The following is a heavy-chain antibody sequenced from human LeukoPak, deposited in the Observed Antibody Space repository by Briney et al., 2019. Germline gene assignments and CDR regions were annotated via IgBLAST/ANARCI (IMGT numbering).Heavy chain of an antibody. CDR1: GGTFSSYA. CDR2: IIPILGIA. J-gene: IGHJ4*02. V-gene: IGHV1-69*04. CDR3: ARAAAGVVITSWFDY. Sequence: ASVKVSCKASGGTFSSYAISWVRQAPGQGLEWMGRIIPILGIANYAQKFQGRVTITADKSTGTAYMELSSLRSADTAVYYCARAAAGVVITSWFDYWGQGTLVTVSS. D-gene: IGHD3-22*01.